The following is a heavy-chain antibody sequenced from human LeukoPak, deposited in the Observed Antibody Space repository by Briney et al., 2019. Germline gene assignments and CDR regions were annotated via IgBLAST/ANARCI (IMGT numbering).Heavy chain of an antibody. CDR2: IYCSGST. V-gene: IGHV4-59*01. D-gene: IGHD3-16*01. Sequence: SETLSLTCTVSGGSISSYYWSWIRQPPGKGLEWIGYIYCSGSTNYNPSLKSRVTISVDTSKNQFSLKLSSVTAADTAVYYCARALPWGAFDIWGQGTMVTVSS. J-gene: IGHJ3*02. CDR3: ARALPWGAFDI. CDR1: GGSISSYY.